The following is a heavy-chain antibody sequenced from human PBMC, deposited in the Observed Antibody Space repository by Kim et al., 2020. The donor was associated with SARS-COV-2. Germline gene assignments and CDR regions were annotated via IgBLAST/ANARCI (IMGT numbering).Heavy chain of an antibody. CDR3: AKGQWGAGYFYGFYQDY. CDR2: ISGSGGGT. V-gene: IGHV3-23*01. J-gene: IGHJ4*01. D-gene: IGHD5-18*01. CDR1: GFTFSTYA. Sequence: GSLRLSCAASGFTFSTYAMSWVRQAPGKGLEWVSTISGSGGGTYYADSVKGRFTISRDNSKNTLYLQMNTLRAEDTAVYYCAKGQWGAGYFYGFYQDYW.